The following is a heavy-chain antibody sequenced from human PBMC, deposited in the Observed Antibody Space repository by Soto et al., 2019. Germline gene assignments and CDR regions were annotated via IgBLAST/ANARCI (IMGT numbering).Heavy chain of an antibody. V-gene: IGHV4-59*01. CDR3: ARITESHFSYYDSTSYYYLFDY. Sequence: SSETLSLTCTVSGGSISVYYWSWIRQFPGKGLEWIGYIHFSGSTDYNPSLKSRVTISVDTSKDQFSLKLTSVTAADTAVYYCARITESHFSYYDSTSYYYLFDYWGQGTLVTVSS. CDR2: IHFSGST. J-gene: IGHJ4*02. D-gene: IGHD3-22*01. CDR1: GGSISVYY.